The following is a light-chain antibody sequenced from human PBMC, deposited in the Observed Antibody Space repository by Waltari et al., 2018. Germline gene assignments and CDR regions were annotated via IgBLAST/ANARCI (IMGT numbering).Light chain of an antibody. CDR3: QKYNNWPWT. Sequence: EIVMTQSPATLSVSPGERATLSCRASKGVSNNLAWYQQKPGQAPRLLIYCASTRATGIPARFSGSGSGTEFTLTIRSLQSEDFAVYYCQKYNNWPWTFGQGTKVEIK. CDR2: CAS. V-gene: IGKV3-15*01. CDR1: KGVSNN. J-gene: IGKJ1*01.